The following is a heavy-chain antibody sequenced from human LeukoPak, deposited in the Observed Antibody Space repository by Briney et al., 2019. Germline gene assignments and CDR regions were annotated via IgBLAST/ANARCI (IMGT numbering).Heavy chain of an antibody. CDR1: GGSISSSSYY. Sequence: SETLSLTCTVSGGSISSSSYYRGWIRQPPGKGLEWIGSIYYSGSTYYNPSLKSRVTISVDTSKNQFSLKLSSVTAADTAVYYCARRPGPKLPAGAFDIWGQGTMVTVSS. J-gene: IGHJ3*02. CDR2: IYYSGST. V-gene: IGHV4-39*01. CDR3: ARRPGPKLPAGAFDI. D-gene: IGHD2-2*01.